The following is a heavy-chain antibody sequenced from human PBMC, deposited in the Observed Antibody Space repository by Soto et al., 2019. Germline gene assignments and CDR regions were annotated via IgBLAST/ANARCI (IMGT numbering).Heavy chain of an antibody. J-gene: IGHJ3*02. Sequence: EVQLLESGGGLVQPGGSLRLSCAASGFTFSSYAMSWVRQAPGKGLEWVSAISGSGGSTYYADSVKGRFTISRDNSKNTLYLQMNSLRAEDTAVYYCAKDLTGSSTSCSHLRSGGSCYLRSGAFDIWGQGTMVTVSS. CDR1: GFTFSSYA. D-gene: IGHD2-15*01. CDR3: AKDLTGSSTSCSHLRSGGSCYLRSGAFDI. CDR2: ISGSGGST. V-gene: IGHV3-23*01.